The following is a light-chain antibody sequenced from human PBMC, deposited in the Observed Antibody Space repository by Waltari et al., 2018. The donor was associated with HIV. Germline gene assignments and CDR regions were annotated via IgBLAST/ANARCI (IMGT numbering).Light chain of an antibody. V-gene: IGLV8-61*01. CDR2: NTN. CDR3: LVHMGHGAWV. Sequence: QTVVTQEPSFSVSPGGTVTLTCGLNSGSVSTTSFPSWYQQTPGQDPRTLMYNTNIRSSGVPVRFSGSSLRNKAALTITGAQADDESDYYCLVHMGHGAWVFGGGTKLTVL. J-gene: IGLJ3*02. CDR1: SGSVSTTSF.